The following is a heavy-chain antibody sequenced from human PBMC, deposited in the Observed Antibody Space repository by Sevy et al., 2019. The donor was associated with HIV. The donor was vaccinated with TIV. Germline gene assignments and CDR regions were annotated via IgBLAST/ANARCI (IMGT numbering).Heavy chain of an antibody. CDR1: GYTFTGYY. V-gene: IGHV1-2*06. J-gene: IGHJ4*02. CDR3: ATDPLDCSSTSCYFDY. CDR2: INPNSGGT. D-gene: IGHD2-2*01. Sequence: ASVKVSCKASGYTFTGYYMHWVRQAPGQGLEWMGRINPNSGGTNYTQKFQGRVTMTRDTSISTAYLELSRLRSDDTAVYYCATDPLDCSSTSCYFDYWGQGTLVTVSS.